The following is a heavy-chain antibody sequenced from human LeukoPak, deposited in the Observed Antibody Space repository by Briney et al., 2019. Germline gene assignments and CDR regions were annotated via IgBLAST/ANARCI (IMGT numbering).Heavy chain of an antibody. J-gene: IGHJ4*02. CDR2: FNAGNGNT. V-gene: IGHV1-3*01. D-gene: IGHD6-13*01. CDR3: ARDLVAAAGRPLGY. Sequence: ASVKVSCKASGYTFINYGVHWVRQAPGQRLEWMGWFNAGNGNTKYSQKFQGRVTITRDTSASTAYMELSSLRSEDTAVYYCARDLVAAAGRPLGYWGQGTLVTVSS. CDR1: GYTFINYG.